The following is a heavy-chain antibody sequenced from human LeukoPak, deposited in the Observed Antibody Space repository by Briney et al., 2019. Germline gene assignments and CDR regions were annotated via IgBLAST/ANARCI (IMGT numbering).Heavy chain of an antibody. CDR1: GFTFSSYA. D-gene: IGHD5-18*01. CDR2: ISYDGSNK. J-gene: IGHJ4*02. V-gene: IGHV3-30-3*01. Sequence: GGSLRLSCAASGFTFSSYAMHWVRQAPGKGLGWVAVISYDGSNKYYADSVKGRFTISRDNSKNTLYLQMNSLRAEDTAVYYCARDSNGGTWIQLWYQYYFDYWGQGTLVTVSS. CDR3: ARDSNGGTWIQLWYQYYFDY.